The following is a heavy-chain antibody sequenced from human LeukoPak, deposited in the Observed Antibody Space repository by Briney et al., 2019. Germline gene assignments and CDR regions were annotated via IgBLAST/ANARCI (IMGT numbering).Heavy chain of an antibody. Sequence: SETLSLTCAVYGGSFSGYYWSWIRQPPGKGLEWIGEINHSGSTNYNPSLKSRVTISVDTSKNQFSLKLSSVTAADTAVYYCASLMSPGWFDPWGQGTLVTVSS. CDR2: INHSGST. V-gene: IGHV4-34*01. CDR1: GGSFSGYY. J-gene: IGHJ5*02. CDR3: ASLMSPGWFDP. D-gene: IGHD5/OR15-5a*01.